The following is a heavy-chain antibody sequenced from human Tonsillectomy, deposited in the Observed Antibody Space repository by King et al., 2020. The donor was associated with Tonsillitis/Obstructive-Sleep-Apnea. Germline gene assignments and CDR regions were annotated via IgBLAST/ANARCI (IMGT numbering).Heavy chain of an antibody. V-gene: IGHV3-15*01. CDR1: GFTFSNAW. Sequence: LQLVQSGGGLVKPGGSLRLSCAASGFTFSNAWMSWVRQAPGKGLEWVGRIKSKTDGGTTDYAAPVKGRFTISRDDSKNTLYLQMNSLKTEDTAVYYCTTATYYDYIWGSARYWGQGTLVTVSS. J-gene: IGHJ4*02. CDR3: TTATYYDYIWGSARY. CDR2: IKSKTDGGTT. D-gene: IGHD3-16*01.